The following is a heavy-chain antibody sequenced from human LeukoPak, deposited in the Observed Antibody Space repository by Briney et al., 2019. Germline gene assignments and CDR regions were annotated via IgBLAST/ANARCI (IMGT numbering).Heavy chain of an antibody. CDR3: ARVMITFGGVIVDDAFDI. J-gene: IGHJ3*02. D-gene: IGHD3-16*02. Sequence: ASVKVSCKASGYTFTSYDINWVRQATGQGLEWMGWMNPNSGNTGYAQKFQGRVTMTRNTSISTAYMELSSLRSEDTAVYYCARVMITFGGVIVDDAFDIWGQGTMVTVSS. CDR2: MNPNSGNT. CDR1: GYTFTSYD. V-gene: IGHV1-8*01.